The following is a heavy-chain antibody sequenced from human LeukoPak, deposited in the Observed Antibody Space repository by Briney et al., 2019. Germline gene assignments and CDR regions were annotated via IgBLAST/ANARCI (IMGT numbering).Heavy chain of an antibody. D-gene: IGHD3-3*01. CDR3: ATDRDYDFWSGYAN. CDR1: GYTLTELS. Sequence: ASVKVSCKVSGYTLTELSMHWVRQAPGKGLEWMGGFDPEDGETIYAQKFQGRVTMTGDTSTDTAYMELSSLRSEDTAVYYCATDRDYDFWSGYANWGQGTLVTVSS. J-gene: IGHJ4*02. V-gene: IGHV1-24*01. CDR2: FDPEDGET.